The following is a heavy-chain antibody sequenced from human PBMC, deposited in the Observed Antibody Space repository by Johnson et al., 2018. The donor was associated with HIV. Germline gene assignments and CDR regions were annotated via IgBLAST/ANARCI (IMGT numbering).Heavy chain of an antibody. CDR2: IKSKTDGGTT. CDR3: TTAKWLLGAFDI. CDR1: GFSFDDYD. J-gene: IGHJ3*02. V-gene: IGHV3-15*01. Sequence: VQLVESGGGVVRPGGSLRLSCAASGFSFDDYDMSWVRQPPGKGLEWVGRIKSKTDGGTTDYAAPVKGRFTISRDDSKNTLYLQMNSLKTEDTAVYYCTTAKWLLGAFDIWGQGTMVTVSS. D-gene: IGHD3-22*01.